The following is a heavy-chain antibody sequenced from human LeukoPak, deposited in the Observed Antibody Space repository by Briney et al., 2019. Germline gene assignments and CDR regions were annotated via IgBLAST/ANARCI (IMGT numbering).Heavy chain of an antibody. CDR3: AIDFRVPVAKVTNGYYFDH. D-gene: IGHD2-2*01. CDR2: ISSSSSYI. Sequence: GGSLRLSCAASGFTFSSYSMNWVRQAPGKGLEWVSSISSSSSYIYYADSVKGRFTISRDNAKNSLYLQMNGLRAEDMAVYYCAIDFRVPVAKVTNGYYFDHWGQGTLVGVSS. J-gene: IGHJ4*02. CDR1: GFTFSSYS. V-gene: IGHV3-21*01.